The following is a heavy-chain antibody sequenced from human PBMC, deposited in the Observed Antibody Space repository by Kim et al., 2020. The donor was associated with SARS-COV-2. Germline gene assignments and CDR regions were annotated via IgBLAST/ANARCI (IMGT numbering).Heavy chain of an antibody. CDR2: IYPSDSDT. CDR3: ARAPSGTLTPHYFDF. D-gene: IGHD1-26*01. J-gene: IGHJ4*01. V-gene: IGHV5-51*01. CDR1: GYSFTNYW. Sequence: GESLKISCTASGYSFTNYWIGWVRQMPGKGLEWMGIIYPSDSDTKYSPSFQGQVTISADESLSTGYLQWRSLKASDTATYYCARAPSGTLTPHYFDFWG.